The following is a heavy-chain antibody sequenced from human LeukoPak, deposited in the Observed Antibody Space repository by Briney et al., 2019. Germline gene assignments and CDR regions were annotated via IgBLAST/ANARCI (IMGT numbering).Heavy chain of an antibody. CDR2: INHSGST. CDR1: GGSFSGYY. D-gene: IGHD3-9*01. J-gene: IGHJ4*02. Sequence: PSETLSLTCAVYGGSFSGYYWSWIRQPPGKGLEWIGEINHSGSTNYNPSLKSRVTISVDTSKNQFSLKLSSVTAADTAVYYCASKLRYFDWSTALFDYWGQGTLVTVSS. V-gene: IGHV4-34*01. CDR3: ASKLRYFDWSTALFDY.